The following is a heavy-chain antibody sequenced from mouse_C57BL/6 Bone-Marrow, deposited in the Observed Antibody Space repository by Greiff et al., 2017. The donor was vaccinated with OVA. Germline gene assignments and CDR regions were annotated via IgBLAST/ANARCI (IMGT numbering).Heavy chain of an antibody. CDR3: ASQAGHPAYYSPWFAY. V-gene: IGHV1-26*01. CDR1: GYTFTDYY. Sequence: VQLQQSGPELVKPGASVKISCKASGYTFTDYYMNWVKQSHGKSLEWIGYINPNNGGTSYNQKFKGKATLTVDKSSSTAYMELRSLTSEDSAVYYCASQAGHPAYYSPWFAYWGQGTLVTVSA. J-gene: IGHJ3*01. CDR2: INPNNGGT. D-gene: IGHD2-12*01.